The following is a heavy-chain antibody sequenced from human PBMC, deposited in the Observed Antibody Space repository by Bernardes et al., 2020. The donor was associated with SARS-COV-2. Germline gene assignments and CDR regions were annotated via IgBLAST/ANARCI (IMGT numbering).Heavy chain of an antibody. CDR3: ARISVGDQKSA. V-gene: IGHV3-48*04. Sequence: GGSLRLSCAASGFTFSTYSMNWVRQAPGTGLEWLSYISSGSRAIKYADSVRGRFTISRDDAKNSLYLQMDSLRAEDTAVYYCARISVGDQKSAWGQGTLVTVAS. CDR1: GFTFSTYS. J-gene: IGHJ4*02. D-gene: IGHD2-2*01. CDR2: ISSGSRAI.